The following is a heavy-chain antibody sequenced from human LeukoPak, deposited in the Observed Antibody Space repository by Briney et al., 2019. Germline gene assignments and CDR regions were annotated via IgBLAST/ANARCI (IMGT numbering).Heavy chain of an antibody. Sequence: PSETLSLTCAVYGGSFSGYYWSWIRQPPGKGLEWIGEINHSGSTNYNPSLKSRVTISVDTSKNQFSLKLSSVTAADTAVYYCARVSYYDSSGNRGASDYWGQGTLVTVSS. J-gene: IGHJ4*02. V-gene: IGHV4-34*01. CDR1: GGSFSGYY. CDR2: INHSGST. CDR3: ARVSYYDSSGNRGASDY. D-gene: IGHD3-22*01.